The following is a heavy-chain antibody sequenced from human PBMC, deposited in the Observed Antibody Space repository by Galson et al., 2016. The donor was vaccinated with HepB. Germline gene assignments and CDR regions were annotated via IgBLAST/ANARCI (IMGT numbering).Heavy chain of an antibody. V-gene: IGHV1-69*13. CDR2: IFPLFGTA. D-gene: IGHD6-19*01. CDR3: ARVGTQWLVGVRYYFDY. CDR1: GGTFSTYA. Sequence: SVKVSCKASGGTFSTYAINWVRQAPGQGLEWMGGIFPLFGTATYAQKFQGRVTITADESTSTAYMELSSLRSEDSAVYYCARVGTQWLVGVRYYFDYWGQGTVVTVSS. J-gene: IGHJ4*03.